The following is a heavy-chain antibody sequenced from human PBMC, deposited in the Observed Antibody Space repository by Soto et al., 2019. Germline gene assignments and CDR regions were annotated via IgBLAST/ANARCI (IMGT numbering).Heavy chain of an antibody. CDR1: GGSISRGCYS. CDR3: ARVPDY. J-gene: IGHJ4*02. V-gene: IGHV4-30-2*01. CDR2: SYHSGST. Sequence: HLQLQESGSGLVKPSQTLSLTCAVSGGSISRGCYSWGWIRQPPGKGLEWIAYSYHSGSTYYNLALKSRVTISVDKSKNQCYLKLSSVTAADTAVYYYARVPDYWGQGTLVTVSS.